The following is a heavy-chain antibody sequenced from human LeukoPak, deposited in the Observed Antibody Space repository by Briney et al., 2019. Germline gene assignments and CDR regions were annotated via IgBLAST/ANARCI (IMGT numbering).Heavy chain of an antibody. D-gene: IGHD6-13*01. V-gene: IGHV4-34*01. CDR1: DGSFSGYY. CDR3: ARGRAAASSWWDYYYYGMDV. J-gene: IGHJ6*02. Sequence: SETLSLTCAVYDGSFSGYYWSWIRQPPGKGLEWIGEINHSGSTNYNPSLKSRVTISVDTSKNQFSLKLSSVTAADTAVYYCARGRAAASSWWDYYYYGMDVWGQGTTVTVSS. CDR2: INHSGST.